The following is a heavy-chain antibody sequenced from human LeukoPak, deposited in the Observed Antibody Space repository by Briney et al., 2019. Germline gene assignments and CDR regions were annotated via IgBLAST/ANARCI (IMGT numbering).Heavy chain of an antibody. CDR1: GYTLTELS. CDR3: ARDDYGDPNLDY. V-gene: IGHV1-24*01. CDR2: FDPEDGET. Sequence: ASVKVSCKVSGYTLTELSMHWVRQAPGKGLEWMGGFDPEDGETIYAQKFQGRVTMTRDTSISTAYMELSRLRSDDTAVYYCARDDYGDPNLDYWGQGTLVTVSS. J-gene: IGHJ4*02. D-gene: IGHD4-17*01.